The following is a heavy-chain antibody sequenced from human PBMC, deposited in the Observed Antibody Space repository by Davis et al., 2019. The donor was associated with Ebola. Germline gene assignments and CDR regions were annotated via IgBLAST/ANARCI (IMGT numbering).Heavy chain of an antibody. CDR1: GYSFTHYS. V-gene: IGHV1-18*01. J-gene: IGHJ3*02. CDR3: AREIGVAVPGVMKDAFDI. Sequence: ASVKVSCKASGYSFTHYSFSWVRQAPGQGLEWMGWVSGNNGKTDYAQKFQGRVTMTTDTSTSTAYMELRSLTSDDTAVYYCAREIGVAVPGVMKDAFDIWGQGTVVTVPS. D-gene: IGHD2-2*01. CDR2: VSGNNGKT.